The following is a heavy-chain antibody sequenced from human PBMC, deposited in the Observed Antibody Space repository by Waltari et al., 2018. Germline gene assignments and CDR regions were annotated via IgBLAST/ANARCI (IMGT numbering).Heavy chain of an antibody. V-gene: IGHV4-30-4*08. Sequence: QVQLQESGPGLVMPSQTLSLTCSVSGGSVNNEDSHWSWIRQPPEKGLEWIGYISFSAGASYIPSLKSRVTISIDTSTNQFSLKLDSVTAADTAVYFCARAVTGTSNYDHWGQGTLVTVSS. J-gene: IGHJ4*02. CDR2: ISFSAGA. CDR1: GGSVNNEDSH. D-gene: IGHD7-27*01. CDR3: ARAVTGTSNYDH.